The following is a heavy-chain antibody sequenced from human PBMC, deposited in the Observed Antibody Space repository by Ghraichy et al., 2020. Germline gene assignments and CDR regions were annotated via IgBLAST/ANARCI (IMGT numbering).Heavy chain of an antibody. Sequence: SETLSLTCTVSGGSISSSSYYWGWIRQPPGKGLEWIGSIYYSGSTYYNPSLKSRVTISVDTSKNQFSLKLSSVTAADTAVYYCARGPLWDYIWGSYLDYYYYYYYMDVWGKGTTVTVSS. CDR2: IYYSGST. CDR3: ARGPLWDYIWGSYLDYYYYYYYMDV. CDR1: GGSISSSSYY. D-gene: IGHD3-16*02. V-gene: IGHV4-39*01. J-gene: IGHJ6*03.